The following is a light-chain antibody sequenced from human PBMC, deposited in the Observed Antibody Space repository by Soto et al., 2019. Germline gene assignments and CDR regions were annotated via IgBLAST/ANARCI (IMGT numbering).Light chain of an antibody. CDR2: GAS. V-gene: IGKV3-15*01. CDR1: QSVSSN. CDR3: QQYNNWPLT. Sequence: EIVMTQSPATLSVSPGERATLSCRASQSVSSNLAWYQQKPGQAPRLLVYGASTRATPIPARFSGSGSGTEFTLTISSLQSEDFAVYYCQQYNNWPLTFGGGTKVEIK. J-gene: IGKJ4*01.